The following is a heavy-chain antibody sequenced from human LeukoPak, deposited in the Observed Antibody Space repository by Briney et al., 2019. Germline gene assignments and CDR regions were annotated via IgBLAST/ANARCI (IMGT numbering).Heavy chain of an antibody. D-gene: IGHD6-19*01. CDR1: GFTFSSYW. CDR2: IKQDGSEK. V-gene: IGHV3-7*01. Sequence: PGGSLRLSCAASGFTFSSYWMSWVRQAPGKGLEWVANIKQDGSEKYYVDSGKSRFTISRDNAKNSLYLQMNSLRAEDTAVYYCAKDAQQWLAAYYFDYWGQGTLVTVSS. CDR3: AKDAQQWLAAYYFDY. J-gene: IGHJ4*02.